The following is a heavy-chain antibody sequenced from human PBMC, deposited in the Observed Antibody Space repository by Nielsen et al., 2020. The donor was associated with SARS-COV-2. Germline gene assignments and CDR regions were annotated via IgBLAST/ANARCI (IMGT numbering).Heavy chain of an antibody. V-gene: IGHV3-74*01. CDR3: VRSRYYGPTSYFDY. D-gene: IGHD3-22*01. Sequence: GGSLRLSCAASGFTFSSYWMHWVRQVPGTGLVWVPRINSDGSGATYADSVKGRFTISRDNAKKTLYLQMTSLRAEDTAVYYCVRSRYYGPTSYFDYWGQGTLVTVPS. CDR1: GFTFSSYW. J-gene: IGHJ4*02. CDR2: INSDGSGA.